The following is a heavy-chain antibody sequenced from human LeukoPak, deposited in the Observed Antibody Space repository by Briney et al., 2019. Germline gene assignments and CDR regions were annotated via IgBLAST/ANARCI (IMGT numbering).Heavy chain of an antibody. CDR2: ISAYNGNT. Sequence: ASVKVSCKASGYTFTSYGISWVRQAPGQGLEWMGWISAYNGNTNYAQKLQGRVTMTTDTSTSTAYMELRSLRSDDTAVYYCARDRVARYRYGSGSYLRVNWFDPWGQGTLVTVSS. CDR3: ARDRVARYRYGSGSYLRVNWFDP. J-gene: IGHJ5*02. D-gene: IGHD3-10*01. V-gene: IGHV1-18*01. CDR1: GYTFTSYG.